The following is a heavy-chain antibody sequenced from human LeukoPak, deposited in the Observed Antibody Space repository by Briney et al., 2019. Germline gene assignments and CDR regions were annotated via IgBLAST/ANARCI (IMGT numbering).Heavy chain of an antibody. V-gene: IGHV3-48*03. D-gene: IGHD2-2*01. CDR2: ISGSGGTT. CDR1: GFTFSAFE. J-gene: IGHJ4*02. CDR3: VRVYCSSTSCSDYFDF. Sequence: GGSLRLSCAASGFTFSAFEMNWVRQAPGKGLEWLSYISGSGGTTLYADSVKGRFTISRDNATTSLYLQMNSLRVEATAVYYCVRVYCSSTSCSDYFDFWGQGSLVTVSS.